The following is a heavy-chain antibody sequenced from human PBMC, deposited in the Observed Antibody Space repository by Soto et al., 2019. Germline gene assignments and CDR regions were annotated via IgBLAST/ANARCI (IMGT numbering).Heavy chain of an antibody. CDR2: ISSSSSTI. CDR1: GFTFSSYS. V-gene: IGHV3-48*01. Sequence: PGGSLRLSCAASGFTFSSYSMNWVRQAPGKGLEWVSYISSSSSTIYYADSVKGRFTISRDNAKNSLYLQMNSLRAEDTAVYYCARVLTGTMVGQLFLANYMDIWGKGTTVTVSS. CDR3: ARVLTGTMVGQLFLANYMDI. J-gene: IGHJ6*03. D-gene: IGHD1-7*01.